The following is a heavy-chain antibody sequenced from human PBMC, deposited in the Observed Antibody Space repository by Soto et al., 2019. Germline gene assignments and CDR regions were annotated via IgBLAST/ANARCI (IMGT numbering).Heavy chain of an antibody. CDR2: ISAYNGNT. CDR3: ASYHLNSYYYGMDV. J-gene: IGHJ6*02. Sequence: QVQLVQSGAAVKKPGASVKVSCKASGYTCTSYGFGWVRQAPGQGLEWMGWISAYNGNTNYAQKLQGRVTMTTDTSTSTAYMELRSLRSDDTAVYYCASYHLNSYYYGMDVWGQGTTVTVSS. CDR1: GYTCTSYG. V-gene: IGHV1-18*01.